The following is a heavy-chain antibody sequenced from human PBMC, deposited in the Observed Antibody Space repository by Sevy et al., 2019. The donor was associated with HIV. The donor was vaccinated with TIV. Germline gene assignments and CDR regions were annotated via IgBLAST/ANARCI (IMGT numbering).Heavy chain of an antibody. CDR1: GGTFSSYA. CDR2: IIPIFGTV. Sequence: ASVKVSCKASGGTFSSYAISWVRQAPGQGLAWMGGIIPIFGTVNYAQKFQGRVTITADESTSTAYMELSSLGSEDTAVYYCARAPLDRITLVQGVVSHYYYSMDVWGQGTTVTVSS. V-gene: IGHV1-69*13. CDR3: ARAPLDRITLVQGVVSHYYYSMDV. D-gene: IGHD3-10*01. J-gene: IGHJ6*02.